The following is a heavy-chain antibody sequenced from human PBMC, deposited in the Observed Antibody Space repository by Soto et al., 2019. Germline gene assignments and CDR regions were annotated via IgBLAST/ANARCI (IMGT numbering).Heavy chain of an antibody. CDR2: IYYSGST. D-gene: IGHD3-22*01. Sequence: SETLSLTCTVSGGSVSSGSYYWSWIRQPPGKGLEWIGYIYYSGSTNYTPSLKSRLTISVGTSKNQFSLKLSSVTAADTDVYYCARKLPRFNYYDSSGYFDYWGQGTLVTVSS. CDR3: ARKLPRFNYYDSSGYFDY. CDR1: GGSVSSGSYY. J-gene: IGHJ4*02. V-gene: IGHV4-61*01.